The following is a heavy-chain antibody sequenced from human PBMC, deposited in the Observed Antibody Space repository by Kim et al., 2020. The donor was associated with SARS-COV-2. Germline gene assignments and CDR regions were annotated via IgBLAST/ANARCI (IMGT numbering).Heavy chain of an antibody. CDR2: IYYSGST. J-gene: IGHJ3*02. V-gene: IGHV4-59*01. CDR3: ARDSHHYSSGNFDI. CDR1: GGSISSYY. Sequence: SETLSLTCTVSGGSISSYYWSWIRQPPGKGLEWIGYIYYSGSTNYNPSLKSRVTISVDTSKNQFSLKLSSVTAADTAVYYCARDSHHYSSGNFDIWGQGTMVTVSS. D-gene: IGHD3-22*01.